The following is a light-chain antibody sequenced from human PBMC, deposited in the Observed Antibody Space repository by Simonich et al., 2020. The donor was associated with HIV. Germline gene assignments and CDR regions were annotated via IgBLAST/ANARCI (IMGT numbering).Light chain of an antibody. CDR1: QSVLYSSNNKNY. Sequence: DIVMTQSPDSLAVSLGERATINCKSSQSVLYSSNNKNYLAWYQQKPGQPPKLLIYWASTRESGVPDRFSGSGSGTDFNLTISSLQAEDVAVYYCQQYNNWPPLTFGGGTKVEIK. V-gene: IGKV4-1*01. CDR2: WAS. J-gene: IGKJ4*01. CDR3: QQYNNWPPLT.